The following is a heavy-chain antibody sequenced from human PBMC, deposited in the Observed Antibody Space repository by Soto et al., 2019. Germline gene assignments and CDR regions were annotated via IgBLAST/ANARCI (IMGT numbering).Heavy chain of an antibody. CDR3: ARDRGQWLSKGEFDP. D-gene: IGHD6-19*01. J-gene: IGHJ5*02. V-gene: IGHV1-18*01. CDR2: ISAYNGNT. Sequence: QVQLVQSGAEVKKPGASVKVSCKASGYTFTTYGINWVRQAPGQGLEWMGWISAYNGNTNYAQKLQGRVTMTTDTATSTAYMELRSLRSDDTSVYYCARDRGQWLSKGEFDPWGQGTLVTVSS. CDR1: GYTFTTYG.